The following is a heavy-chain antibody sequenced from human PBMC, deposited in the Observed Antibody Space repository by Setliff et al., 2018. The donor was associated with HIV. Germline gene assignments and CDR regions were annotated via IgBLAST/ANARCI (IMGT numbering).Heavy chain of an antibody. CDR2: LYGHSST. CDR3: PRGWGAGSYSRPSWFDP. J-gene: IGHJ5*02. Sequence: SETLSLTCTVSGDSIGTGTHYWAWIRQPPGKGLEWIGSLYGHSSTYYTKSLRGRVTISADTSKNQFSLKMGSLTAADTAVYYCPRGWGAGSYSRPSWFDPWGQGTLVTVSS. D-gene: IGHD3-10*01. V-gene: IGHV4-39*07. CDR1: GDSIGTGTHY.